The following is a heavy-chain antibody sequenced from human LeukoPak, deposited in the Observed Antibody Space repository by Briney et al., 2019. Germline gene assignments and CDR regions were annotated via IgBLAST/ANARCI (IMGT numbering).Heavy chain of an antibody. CDR3: ARPHIRSGWYVY. CDR1: GGSISSSSDY. D-gene: IGHD6-19*01. J-gene: IGHJ4*02. CDR2: IYYSGSP. V-gene: IGHV4-39*01. Sequence: SETLSLTCTVSGGSISSSSDYWGWVRQPPGKGLEWIGSIYYSGSPYYNPSLKSRVTISVDTSKNPFSLQLSSVTAADTAVYYCARPHIRSGWYVYWGQGTLVTVSS.